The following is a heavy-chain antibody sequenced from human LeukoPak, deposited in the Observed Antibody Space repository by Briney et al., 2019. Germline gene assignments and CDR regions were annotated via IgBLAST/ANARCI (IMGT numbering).Heavy chain of an antibody. CDR3: ARAAYTSSWYGSLGY. V-gene: IGHV3-7*04. D-gene: IGHD6-13*01. CDR2: IKQDGSEK. Sequence: GGSLRLSCAASGFTFSSYWMSWVRQAPGKGLEWVANIKQDGSEKYYVDSVKGRFTISRDNAKNSLYLQMSSLRAEDTAVFYCARAAYTSSWYGSLGYWGQGTLVTVSS. CDR1: GFTFSSYW. J-gene: IGHJ4*02.